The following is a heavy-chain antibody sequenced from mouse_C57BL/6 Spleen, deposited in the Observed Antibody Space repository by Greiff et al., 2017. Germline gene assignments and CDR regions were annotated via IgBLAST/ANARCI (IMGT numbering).Heavy chain of an antibody. CDR2: ISSGGSYT. V-gene: IGHV5-6*01. Sequence: EVHLLESGADLVKPGGSLKLSCAASGFTFSSYGMSWVRQTPDKRLEWVATISSGGSYTYYPDSVKGRFTISRDNAKNTLYLQMSRLKSEDTAMYYGARQIDYDYDGFAYWGQGTLVTVSA. D-gene: IGHD2-4*01. J-gene: IGHJ3*01. CDR1: GFTFSSYG. CDR3: ARQIDYDYDGFAY.